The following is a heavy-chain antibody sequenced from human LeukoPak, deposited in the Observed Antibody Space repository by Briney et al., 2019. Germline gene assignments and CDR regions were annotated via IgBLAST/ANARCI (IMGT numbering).Heavy chain of an antibody. Sequence: GGSLRLSCAASGFTFSNYWLNWVRQAPGKGLEWVANIKEDGSEKYYVDSVKGRFTISRDNAKNALFLQMNSLRAEDTAVYYCARTLRGGGALDYWGQGTLVTVSS. V-gene: IGHV3-7*03. CDR3: ARTLRGGGALDY. CDR1: GFTFSNYW. J-gene: IGHJ4*02. CDR2: IKEDGSEK. D-gene: IGHD3-16*01.